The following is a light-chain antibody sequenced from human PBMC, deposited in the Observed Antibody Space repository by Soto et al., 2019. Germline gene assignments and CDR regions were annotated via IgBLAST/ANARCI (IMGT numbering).Light chain of an antibody. CDR1: QSVSSY. CDR2: DAS. CDR3: QQRTTWRWT. V-gene: IGKV3-11*01. J-gene: IGKJ1*01. Sequence: EIVLTQSPATLSLSPGERATLSCRASQSVSSYLAWYQQKPGQAPRLLIYDASNRATGIPARFSGSGSGTDFTLTISSLEPEDFGVYYWQQRTTWRWTFGQGPRVDTK.